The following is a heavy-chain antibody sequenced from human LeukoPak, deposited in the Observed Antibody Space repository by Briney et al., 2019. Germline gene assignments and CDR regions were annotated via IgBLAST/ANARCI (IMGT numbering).Heavy chain of an antibody. CDR2: ISGSGGST. Sequence: GGSLRLSCAASGFTFSSYAISWVRQAPGKGLEWVSAISGSGGSTYYADSVKGRFTISRDNSKNTLYLQMNSLRAEDTAVYYCAKDSGSYSDAFDIWGQGTVVTVSS. D-gene: IGHD1-26*01. CDR3: AKDSGSYSDAFDI. V-gene: IGHV3-23*01. CDR1: GFTFSSYA. J-gene: IGHJ3*02.